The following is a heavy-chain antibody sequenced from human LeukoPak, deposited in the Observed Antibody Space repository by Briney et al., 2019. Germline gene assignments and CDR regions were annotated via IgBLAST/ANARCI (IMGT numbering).Heavy chain of an antibody. Sequence: PGRSLRLSCAASGFTFSSYAMHWVRQAPGKGLEWVAVISYDGSKNYYADSVKGRFTISRDNSKNTLYLQMNTLRSADTAVYYCARADSSSTDFDYWGQGTLVTVSS. J-gene: IGHJ4*02. CDR3: ARADSSSTDFDY. CDR1: GFTFSSYA. V-gene: IGHV3-30-3*01. D-gene: IGHD6-6*01. CDR2: ISYDGSKN.